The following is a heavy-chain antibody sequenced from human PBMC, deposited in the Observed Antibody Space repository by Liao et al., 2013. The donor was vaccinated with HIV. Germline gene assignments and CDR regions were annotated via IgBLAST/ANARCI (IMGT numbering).Heavy chain of an antibody. CDR3: ARAPYYYDSSGSPFYFDY. J-gene: IGHJ4*02. V-gene: IGHV4-39*07. D-gene: IGHD3-22*01. CDR2: IYYSGST. CDR1: GGSISRSSYY. Sequence: QVQLQESGPGLVKPSQTLSLTCTVSGGSISRSSYYWGWIRQPPGKGLEWIGSIYYSGSTYYNPSLKSRVTISVDTSKNQFSLKLSSVTAADTAVYYCARAPYYYDSSGSPFYFDYWGQGTLVTVSS.